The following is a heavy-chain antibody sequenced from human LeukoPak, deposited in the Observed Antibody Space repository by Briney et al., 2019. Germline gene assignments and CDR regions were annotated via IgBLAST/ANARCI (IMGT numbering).Heavy chain of an antibody. CDR2: INVGNGNT. J-gene: IGHJ4*02. Sequence: ASVKVSCKASGYTFTSYAMHWVRQAPGQRLEWMGWINVGNGNTKYSQKFQGRVTITRDTSASTAYMELSSLRSEDTAVYYCASTPRYSSSWAFDYWGQGTLVTVSS. D-gene: IGHD6-13*01. CDR3: ASTPRYSSSWAFDY. V-gene: IGHV1-3*01. CDR1: GYTFTSYA.